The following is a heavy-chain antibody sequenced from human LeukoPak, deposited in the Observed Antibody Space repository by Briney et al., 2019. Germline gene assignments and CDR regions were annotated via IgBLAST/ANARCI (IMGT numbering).Heavy chain of an antibody. Sequence: GGSLRLSCAASGFTFSSYSMNWVRQAPGKGLEWVSSISSSSSYIYYADSVKGRFTISRDNAKNSLYLQMNSLRAEDTAVYYCPRPNGYYYDSSGYYVWGQGTLVTVSS. V-gene: IGHV3-21*01. CDR3: PRPNGYYYDSSGYYV. J-gene: IGHJ4*02. CDR1: GFTFSSYS. D-gene: IGHD3-22*01. CDR2: ISSSSSYI.